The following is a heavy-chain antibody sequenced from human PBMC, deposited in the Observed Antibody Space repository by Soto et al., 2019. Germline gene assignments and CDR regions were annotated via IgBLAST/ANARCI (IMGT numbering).Heavy chain of an antibody. CDR2: ISGSGGST. CDR3: AKDRGSGWHFDY. V-gene: IGHV3-23*01. J-gene: IGHJ4*02. Sequence: EVQLLESGGGLVQPGGSLRLSCAASGFTFSSYAMSWVRQAPGKGLEWVSAISGSGGSTYYADSVKGRFTIYRDNSKNTLYLQMNSLRAEDTAVYYCAKDRGSGWHFDYWGQGTLVTVSS. CDR1: GFTFSSYA. D-gene: IGHD6-19*01.